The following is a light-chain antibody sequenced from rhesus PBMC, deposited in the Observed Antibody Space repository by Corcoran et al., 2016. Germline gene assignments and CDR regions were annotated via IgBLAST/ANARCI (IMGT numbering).Light chain of an antibody. V-gene: IGKV1-74*01. CDR2: KAS. J-gene: IGKJ1*01. CDR1: ENVNNY. CDR3: QHGYGIPWT. Sequence: DIQITQSPSSLSASVGDRVTITCRASENVNNYLNWYQQKPGKAPKLLIYKASTLQSGVPSRFSGSGSGTDYTFTISSLQPEDVAPYYCQHGYGIPWTFGQGTKVEIK.